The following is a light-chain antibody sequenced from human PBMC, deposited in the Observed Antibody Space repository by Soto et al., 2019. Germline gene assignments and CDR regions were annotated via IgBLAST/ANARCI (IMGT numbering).Light chain of an antibody. J-gene: IGKJ1*01. V-gene: IGKV3-15*01. CDR3: QHYNSYSEA. Sequence: EIVWTQSPATLSLSPGERATISCRASQSINSNLAWYQKKPGQAPRILTYGASTRATGFPARFSGSGSGTEFNLTISRLQTDDFATYYCQHYNSYSEAFGQGTKVEIK. CDR1: QSINSN. CDR2: GAS.